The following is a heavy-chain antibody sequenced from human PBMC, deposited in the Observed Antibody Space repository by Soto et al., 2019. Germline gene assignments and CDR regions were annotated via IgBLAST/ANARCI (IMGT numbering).Heavy chain of an antibody. J-gene: IGHJ4*02. V-gene: IGHV3-13*04. D-gene: IGHD1-26*01. CDR1: GFTFSNYD. CDR2: IGTAGDT. CDR3: ARASGSYYDFDY. Sequence: EVQLVESGGGLVQPGGSLRLSCAASGFTFSNYDMHWVRQATGKGLEWVSAIGTAGDTYYPGSVKGRFTISRENAKNSLDLQMKILRAGDTAVYYCARASGSYYDFDYWGQGTLVTVPS.